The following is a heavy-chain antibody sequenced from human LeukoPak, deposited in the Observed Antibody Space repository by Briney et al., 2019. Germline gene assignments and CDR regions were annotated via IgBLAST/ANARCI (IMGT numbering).Heavy chain of an antibody. CDR2: ISWDGDTT. J-gene: IGHJ4*02. V-gene: IGHV3-43D*03. CDR1: GFTFEDYA. CDR3: MARAARRGITPDY. D-gene: IGHD1-7*01. Sequence: PGGSLRLSCAASGFTFEDYAMHWVRQAPGKGPEWVSLISWDGDTTYYAESVEGRFTISKDNSKTSLYLQMNALRFEDSALYYCMARAARRGITPDYWGRGTLVTVSS.